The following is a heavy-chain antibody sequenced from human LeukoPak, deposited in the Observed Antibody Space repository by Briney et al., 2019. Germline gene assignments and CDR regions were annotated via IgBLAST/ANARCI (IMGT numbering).Heavy chain of an antibody. CDR1: GFTFSSYW. CDR3: ARSGPYHLPPRPIDY. J-gene: IGHJ4*02. CDR2: IKQDGGQE. Sequence: PGGSLRLFCGASGFTFSSYWMTWARQAPGKGLEWVANIKQDGGQEYYVDSVRGRFTISRDNAKNSLYLQMNSLKAEDTAVYYCARSGPYHLPPRPIDYWGQGTLVTVSS. V-gene: IGHV3-7*01. D-gene: IGHD2-2*01.